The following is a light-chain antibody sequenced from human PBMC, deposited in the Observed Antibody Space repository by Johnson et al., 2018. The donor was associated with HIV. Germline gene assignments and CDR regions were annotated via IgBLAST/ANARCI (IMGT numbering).Light chain of an antibody. CDR1: SSNIGNNY. Sequence: SMLTQPPSVSAAPGQKVTISCSGSSSNIGNNYVSWYQVLPGTAPKLLIYENNQRPSGIPDRFSGSKSGTSATLGITGLQTGDEADYYCGTWHNSLSTGGVFGTGTKVTVL. CDR3: GTWHNSLSTGGV. J-gene: IGLJ1*01. CDR2: ENN. V-gene: IGLV1-51*02.